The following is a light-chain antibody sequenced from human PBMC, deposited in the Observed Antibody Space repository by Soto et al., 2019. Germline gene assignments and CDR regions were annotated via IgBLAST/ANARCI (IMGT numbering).Light chain of an antibody. J-gene: IGLJ1*01. V-gene: IGLV2-14*01. Sequence: QSALTQPAFVSGSPGQSITISCTGTSSDVGGYNYVSWYQHPPGKAPKLMISEVSNRPSGVSNRFSGSKSGNTASLTISGLQAEDEADYYCSSYTSTSTRVFGTGTKLTVL. CDR2: EVS. CDR1: SSDVGGYNY. CDR3: SSYTSTSTRV.